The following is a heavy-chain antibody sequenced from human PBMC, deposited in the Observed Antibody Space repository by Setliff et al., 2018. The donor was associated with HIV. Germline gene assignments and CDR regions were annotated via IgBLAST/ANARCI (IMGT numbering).Heavy chain of an antibody. Sequence: ASVKVSCKSSGYTFTSYGVSWVRQAPGQGLEWMGWVNPYNGDTKNAQKFQGRVAMTTDTSTATVFMELRSLRSDDTAMYYCATDPGCSSTWYSESFQHWGQGTVVTVSS. D-gene: IGHD6-13*01. CDR2: VNPYNGDT. CDR3: ATDPGCSSTWYSESFQH. J-gene: IGHJ1*01. V-gene: IGHV1-18*01. CDR1: GYTFTSYG.